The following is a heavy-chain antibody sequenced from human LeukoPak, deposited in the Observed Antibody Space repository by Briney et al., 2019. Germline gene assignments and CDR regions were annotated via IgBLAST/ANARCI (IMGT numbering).Heavy chain of an antibody. D-gene: IGHD3-16*01. CDR2: IYTSGSTNYNPSL. CDR3: ARRGGGNYPYYY. V-gene: IGHV4-4*07. J-gene: IGHJ4*02. Sequence: SETLSLTCAVSGASLSSYSWSWLRQPAGKGLEWIGRIYTSGSTNYNPSLNYNPSLKSRVTMSVDTSKNQFSLNLNSVTDADTAVYYCARRGGGNYPYYYWGRGTPVTVSS. CDR1: GASLSSYS.